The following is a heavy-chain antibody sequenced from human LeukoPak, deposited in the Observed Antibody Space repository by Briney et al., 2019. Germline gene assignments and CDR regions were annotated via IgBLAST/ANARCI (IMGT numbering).Heavy chain of an antibody. CDR3: ARGLSGYHY. D-gene: IGHD5-18*01. CDR2: MNPNSGNT. CDR1: GYTFTSYY. Sequence: APSVTVSCKPSGYTFTSYYINWVRQATAQGIEWMGWMNPNSGNTDHAQKFEGRVTMPRNPSIRPAYMELGSQLSEDPAAYCCARGLSGYHYCGQRDLGTASS. V-gene: IGHV1-8*01. J-gene: IGHJ4*02.